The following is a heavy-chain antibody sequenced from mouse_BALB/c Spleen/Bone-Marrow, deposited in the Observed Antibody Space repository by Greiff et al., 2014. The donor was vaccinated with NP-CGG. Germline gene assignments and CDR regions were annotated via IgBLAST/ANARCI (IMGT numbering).Heavy chain of an antibody. CDR3: AREGVYDFDY. D-gene: IGHD1-1*01. CDR1: GYTFTSYV. CDR2: INPYNDGS. Sequence: SGPELVKPGASVKMSCKASGYTFTSYVMHWVKQKPGQGLEWIGYINPYNDGSKYNEKFKGKATLTSDKSSSTAYMELSSPTSEDSAVYYCAREGVYDFDYWGQGTTLTVSS. J-gene: IGHJ2*01. V-gene: IGHV1-14*01.